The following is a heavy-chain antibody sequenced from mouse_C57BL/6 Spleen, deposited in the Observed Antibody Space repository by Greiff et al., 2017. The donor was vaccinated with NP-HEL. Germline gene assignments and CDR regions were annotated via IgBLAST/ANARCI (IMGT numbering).Heavy chain of an antibody. CDR3: TRRSYYGSSYYAMDY. D-gene: IGHD1-1*01. V-gene: IGHV1-15*01. Sequence: VQLQQSGAELVRPGASVTLSCKASGYTFTDYEMHWVKQTPVHGLEWIGAIDPETGGTAYNQKFKGKAILTADKSSSTAYMELRSLTSEDSAVYYCTRRSYYGSSYYAMDYWGQGTSVTVSS. CDR2: IDPETGGT. J-gene: IGHJ4*01. CDR1: GYTFTDYE.